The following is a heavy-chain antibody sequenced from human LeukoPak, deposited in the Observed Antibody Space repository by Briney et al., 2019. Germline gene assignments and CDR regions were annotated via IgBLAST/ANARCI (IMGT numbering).Heavy chain of an antibody. CDR2: ISYDGSDK. Sequence: GSLRLSCAVSGITFRSYGMHWVRQAPGKGLEWVAVISYDGSDKYFADSVKGRFTISRDNSKNTLYLQMNSLRAEDTAMYYCVRDLDSYFDYWGQGTLVTVSS. V-gene: IGHV3-33*01. CDR1: GITFRSYG. J-gene: IGHJ4*02. CDR3: VRDLDSYFDY.